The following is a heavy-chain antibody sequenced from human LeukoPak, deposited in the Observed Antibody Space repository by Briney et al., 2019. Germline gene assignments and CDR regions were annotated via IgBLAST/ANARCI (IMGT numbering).Heavy chain of an antibody. Sequence: GGSLRLSCAASGFTVSSNYMSWVRQAPGKGLEWVSVIYSGGSTYYADSVKGRFTISRDNSKNTLYLQMNSLRAEDTAVYYCASSYSRYYYYYYMDVWGKGTTVTVSS. CDR2: IYSGGST. D-gene: IGHD2-15*01. CDR3: ASSYSRYYYYYYMDV. CDR1: GFTVSSNY. V-gene: IGHV3-53*01. J-gene: IGHJ6*03.